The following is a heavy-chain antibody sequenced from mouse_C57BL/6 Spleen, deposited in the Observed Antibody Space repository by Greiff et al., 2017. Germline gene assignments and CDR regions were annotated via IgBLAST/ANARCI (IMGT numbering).Heavy chain of an antibody. CDR2: IHPNSGST. D-gene: IGHD2-4*01. CDR3: ARSGDYDPSFAY. J-gene: IGHJ3*01. CDR1: GYTFTSYW. V-gene: IGHV1-64*01. Sequence: QVQLQQPGAELVKPGASVKLSCKASGYTFTSYWMHWVKQRPGQGLEWIGMIHPNSGSTNYNEKFKSKATLTVDKSSSTAYMQLSSLTSEDSAVYYCARSGDYDPSFAYWGQGTLVTVSA.